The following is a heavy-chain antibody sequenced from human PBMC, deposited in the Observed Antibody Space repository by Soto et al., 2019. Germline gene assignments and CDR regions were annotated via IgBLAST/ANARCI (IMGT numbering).Heavy chain of an antibody. CDR3: ARGSHCSSTSCYRGGNWFDP. J-gene: IGHJ5*02. D-gene: IGHD2-2*02. V-gene: IGHV4-31*03. CDR1: SGSISSGGYY. CDR2: IYYSGST. Sequence: QVQLQESGPGLVKPSQTLSLTCTVSSGSISSGGYYWSWIRQHPGKGLEWIGYIYYSGSTYYNPSLKSRVTISVDTSKNQFSLKLSSVTAADTAVYYCARGSHCSSTSCYRGGNWFDPWGQGTLVTVSS.